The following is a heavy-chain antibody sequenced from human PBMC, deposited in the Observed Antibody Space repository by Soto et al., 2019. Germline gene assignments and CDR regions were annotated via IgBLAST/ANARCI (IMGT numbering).Heavy chain of an antibody. CDR2: MWYDGSNI. Sequence: QVQLVESGGGVVQPGRSLTLSCAASGFTFSSFAMHWVRQAPGKGLEWVAVMWYDGSNIYYADPVKGRFTISRDNSKNTLYMQMNRLRAEDTAVYYCAKSRCSSGWYPFDYWGQGTLVTVSS. V-gene: IGHV3-33*03. CDR3: AKSRCSSGWYPFDY. D-gene: IGHD6-19*01. J-gene: IGHJ4*02. CDR1: GFTFSSFA.